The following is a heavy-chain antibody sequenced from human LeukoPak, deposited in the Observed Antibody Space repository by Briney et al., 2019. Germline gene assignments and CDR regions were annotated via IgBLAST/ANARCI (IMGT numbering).Heavy chain of an antibody. V-gene: IGHV3-7*01. CDR1: GFTFNNAW. CDR2: IMEDGSVQ. J-gene: IGHJ4*02. CDR3: AKDRIGGALEF. Sequence: PGGSLRLSCAASGFTFNNAWMSWVRQAPGKGLEWVACIMEDGSVQKYVDSVRGRFTISRDNARSSLYLQMNSLRVEDTAVYYCAKDRIGGALEFWGQGTLATVSS. D-gene: IGHD4-23*01.